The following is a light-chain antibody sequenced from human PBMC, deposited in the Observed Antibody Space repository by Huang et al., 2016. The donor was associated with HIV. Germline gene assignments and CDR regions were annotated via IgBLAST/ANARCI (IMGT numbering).Light chain of an antibody. J-gene: IGKJ1*01. V-gene: IGKV3D-15*01. CDR2: GAS. CDR3: QQYNKGPRT. Sequence: IVMTQSPATLSVSPGESATLSCRASQSVSSDLAWYQQKPGQAPRPLMYGASTRATGVPDRFSGSGSGKEFILTISSLQSEDFAVYYCQQYNKGPRTFGQGTRVEIK. CDR1: QSVSSD.